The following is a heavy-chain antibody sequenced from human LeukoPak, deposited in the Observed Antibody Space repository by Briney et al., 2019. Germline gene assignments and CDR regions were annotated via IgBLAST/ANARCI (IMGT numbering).Heavy chain of an antibody. J-gene: IGHJ4*02. Sequence: ASVKVSFKASGYTFTSYDSNWVRQATGQGLEWMGWMNPNSGKTGYAQKFQGRVTITRNTSISTAYMELSSLRSEDTAVYYCARRLAAAGSSPFAYSGQGTLVTVSS. V-gene: IGHV1-8*03. CDR1: GYTFTSYD. CDR3: ARRLAAAGSSPFAY. D-gene: IGHD6-13*01. CDR2: MNPNSGKT.